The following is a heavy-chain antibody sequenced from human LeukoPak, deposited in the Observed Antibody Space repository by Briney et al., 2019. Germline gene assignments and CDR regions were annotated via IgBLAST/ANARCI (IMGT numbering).Heavy chain of an antibody. D-gene: IGHD3-22*01. V-gene: IGHV1-18*01. J-gene: IGHJ4*02. CDR3: ARGRPYDSSGYYDYFDY. CDR2: ISAYNGNT. Sequence: ASVKVSCKASGYTFTSYGISWVRQAPGQGLEWMGWISAYNGNTNYAQKLQGRVTMTTDTSTSTAHMELRSLRSDDTAVYYCARGRPYDSSGYYDYFDYWGQGTLVTVSS. CDR1: GYTFTSYG.